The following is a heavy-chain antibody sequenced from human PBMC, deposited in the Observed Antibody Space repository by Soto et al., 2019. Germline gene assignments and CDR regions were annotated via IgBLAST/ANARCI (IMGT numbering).Heavy chain of an antibody. D-gene: IGHD3-16*02. CDR3: ANDDAATSPSRYRFGMDV. V-gene: IGHV1-18*01. Sequence: QVQLVQSGPELKKPGASVKVSCKASGYSFIGYGLSWVRQAPRRGLERMGWISGYNGNKNYAQKFKGRVTVTTDTSPSTAHMDLGNVTSDASAVYYCANDDAATSPSRYRFGMDVWGPGTKIIVSS. CDR1: GYSFIGYG. J-gene: IGHJ6*02. CDR2: ISGYNGNK.